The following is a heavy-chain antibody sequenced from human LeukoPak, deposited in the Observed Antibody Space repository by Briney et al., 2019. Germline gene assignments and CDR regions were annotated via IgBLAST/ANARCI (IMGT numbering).Heavy chain of an antibody. CDR2: IYTSGST. V-gene: IGHV4-4*09. CDR1: GGSISSYY. Sequence: SDTLSLTCTVSGGSISSYYWSWIRQPPERGLEWIRYIYTSGSTNYNPSLKSRVTISVDTSKNHSSLKLSSATAADTAVYYCAGRSSWYRWFDPWGQGTLVTASS. J-gene: IGHJ5*02. CDR3: AGRSSWYRWFDP. D-gene: IGHD6-13*01.